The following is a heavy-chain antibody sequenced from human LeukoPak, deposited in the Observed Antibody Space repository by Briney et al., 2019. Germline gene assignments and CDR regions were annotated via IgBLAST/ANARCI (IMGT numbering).Heavy chain of an antibody. D-gene: IGHD6-19*01. CDR1: SYTFTSYD. Sequence: ASVKVSCKASSYTFTSYDINWVRQATGQGLEGMGWMNPNSGNTGYAQKFQGRVTMTRNTSISTAYMELSSLRSEDTAVYYCARVLRGVAVLFDPWGQGTLVTVSS. CDR2: MNPNSGNT. V-gene: IGHV1-8*01. CDR3: ARVLRGVAVLFDP. J-gene: IGHJ5*02.